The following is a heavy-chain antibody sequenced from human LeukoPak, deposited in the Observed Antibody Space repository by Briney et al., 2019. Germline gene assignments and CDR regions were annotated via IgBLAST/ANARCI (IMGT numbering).Heavy chain of an antibody. CDR2: IRESGGGT. J-gene: IGHJ4*02. CDR3: AKRGIVIRGVIIIGFHKEAYYFDY. D-gene: IGHD3-10*01. Sequence: GGSLRLSCVVSGPTLSNYGMSWVRQAPGKGLEWVSGIRESGGGTNYADSVKGRVIISRDNSKKTVYLQMNSLRAEDTDVYFCAKRGIVIRGVIIIGFHKEAYYFDYWGQGSLVTVSS. V-gene: IGHV3-23*01. CDR1: GPTLSNYG.